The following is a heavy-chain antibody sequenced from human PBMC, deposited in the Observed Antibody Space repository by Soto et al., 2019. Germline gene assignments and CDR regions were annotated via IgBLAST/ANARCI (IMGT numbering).Heavy chain of an antibody. CDR1: GGTFSSYT. CDR3: ASQYYDSSGYYPYFDY. D-gene: IGHD3-22*01. CDR2: IIPILGIA. V-gene: IGHV1-69*02. Sequence: SVKVSCKASGGTFSSYTISWVRQAPGQGLEWMGRIIPILGIANYAQKFQGRVTITADKSTSTAYMELSSLRSEDTAVYYCASQYYDSSGYYPYFDYWGQGTLVTVSS. J-gene: IGHJ4*02.